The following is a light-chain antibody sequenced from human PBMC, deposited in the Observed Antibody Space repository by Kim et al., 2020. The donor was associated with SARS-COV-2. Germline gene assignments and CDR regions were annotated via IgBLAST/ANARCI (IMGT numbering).Light chain of an antibody. CDR3: CSYTSSTTHV. V-gene: IGLV2-14*03. J-gene: IGLJ1*01. CDR2: ALS. Sequence: GQSITISCTGTSSDIGGYDYVSWFQQHPGKAPKLIIYALSNRPSGVSIRFSGSKSGNTASLTISGLQAEDEADYYCCSYTSSTTHVFGPGTKVTVL. CDR1: SSDIGGYDY.